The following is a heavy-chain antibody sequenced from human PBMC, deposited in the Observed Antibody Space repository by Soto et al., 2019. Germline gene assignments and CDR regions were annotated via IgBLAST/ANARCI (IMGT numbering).Heavy chain of an antibody. V-gene: IGHV1-69*13. Sequence: SVKVSCKASGGTFSSYAISWVRQAPGQGLEWMGGIIPIFGTANYAQKFQGRVTITADESTSTAYMELSSLRSEDTAVYYCARSGMATIREDYFDYWGQGTLVTVSS. CDR3: ARSGMATIREDYFDY. D-gene: IGHD5-12*01. CDR2: IIPIFGTA. CDR1: GGTFSSYA. J-gene: IGHJ4*02.